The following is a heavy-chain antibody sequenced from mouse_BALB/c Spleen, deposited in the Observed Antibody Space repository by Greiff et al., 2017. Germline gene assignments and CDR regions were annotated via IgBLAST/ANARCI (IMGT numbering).Heavy chain of an antibody. CDR2: ISYSGST. Sequence: EVQGVESGPGLVKPSQSLSLTCTVTGYSITSDYAWNWIRQFPGNKLEWMGYISYSGSTSYNPSLKSRISITRDTSKNQFFLQLNSVTTEDTATYYCASDYDLSWFAYWGQGTLVTVSA. D-gene: IGHD2-4*01. CDR3: ASDYDLSWFAY. J-gene: IGHJ3*01. CDR1: GYSITSDYA. V-gene: IGHV3-2*02.